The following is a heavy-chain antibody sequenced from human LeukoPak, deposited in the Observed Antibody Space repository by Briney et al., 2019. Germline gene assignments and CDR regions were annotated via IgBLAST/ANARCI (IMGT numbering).Heavy chain of an antibody. CDR2: ISSSGDTI. CDR3: ARVVHYGSGPAVG. V-gene: IGHV3-11*01. D-gene: IGHD3-10*01. J-gene: IGHJ4*02. Sequence: GGSLRLSGAASGFPFSDYYMSWIRQAPGKGLEWVSYISSSGDTIYYADSVKGRFTISRDNAKNSVHLQMNSLRAEDTAVYYCARVVHYGSGPAVGWGQGTLVTVSS. CDR1: GFPFSDYY.